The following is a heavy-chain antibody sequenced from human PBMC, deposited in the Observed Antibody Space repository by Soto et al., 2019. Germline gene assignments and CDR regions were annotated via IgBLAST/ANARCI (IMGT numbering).Heavy chain of an antibody. Sequence: QGQLQESGPGLVKPSETLSLTCTDSGGSISSYYWSWIRQPPGKGLEWIAYIHHSGSTNYKPSLKSRVSISVDTSKNQFSLKLSSVTAADTAVCHCATDTINPGRRYFDLWGRGTLVTVSS. CDR1: GGSISSYY. D-gene: IGHD1-1*01. CDR3: ATDTINPGRRYFDL. CDR2: IHHSGST. J-gene: IGHJ2*01. V-gene: IGHV4-59*01.